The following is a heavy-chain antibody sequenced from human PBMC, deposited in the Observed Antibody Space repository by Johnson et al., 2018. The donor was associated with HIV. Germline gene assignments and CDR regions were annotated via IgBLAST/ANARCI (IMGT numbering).Heavy chain of an antibody. J-gene: IGHJ3*02. CDR1: GFTFGDYA. D-gene: IGHD3-16*02. Sequence: VQLVESGGGLVQPGRSLRLSCTASGFTFGDYAMSWVRQPPGKGLEWVGFIRSKAYGGTTEYAASVKCRFTISRDDSNSIAYLQMNSLKTEDTAVYYCTRGRVYDVGGSYRDDAVDIWGQGTMVTVSS. CDR3: TRGRVYDVGGSYRDDAVDI. V-gene: IGHV3-49*04. CDR2: IRSKAYGGTT.